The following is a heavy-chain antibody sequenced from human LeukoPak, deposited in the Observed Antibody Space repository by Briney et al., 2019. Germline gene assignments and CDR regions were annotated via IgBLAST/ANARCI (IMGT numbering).Heavy chain of an antibody. J-gene: IGHJ4*02. CDR1: GYTFTSYG. D-gene: IGHD4/OR15-4a*01. CDR3: ARAESVLYLFDY. V-gene: IGHV1-18*01. Sequence: ASVKVFCKASGYTFTSYGISWVQQAPGQGLEWMGWISAYNGNTNYAQKLQGRVTMTTDTSTSTAYMELRSLRSDDTAVYYCARAESVLYLFDYWGQGTLVTVSS. CDR2: ISAYNGNT.